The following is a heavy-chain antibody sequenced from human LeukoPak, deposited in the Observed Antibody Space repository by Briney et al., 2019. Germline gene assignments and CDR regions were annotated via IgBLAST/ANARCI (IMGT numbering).Heavy chain of an antibody. J-gene: IGHJ4*02. CDR1: GGSISDYY. CDR2: MDYSGST. Sequence: SETLSLTCTVSGGSISDYYWTWIRQSPGTGLEWIGYMDYSGSTAYNPSLKSRVTISINTSKKQFSLELSSVTAADTAIYFCARRKRGSGGPFDYWGQGTLVTVSS. CDR3: ARRKRGSGGPFDY. D-gene: IGHD6-19*01. V-gene: IGHV4-59*08.